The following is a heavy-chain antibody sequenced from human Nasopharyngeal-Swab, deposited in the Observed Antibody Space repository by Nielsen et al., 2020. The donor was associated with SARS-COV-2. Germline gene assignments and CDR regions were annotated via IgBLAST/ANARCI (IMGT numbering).Heavy chain of an antibody. J-gene: IGHJ4*02. CDR2: INQGGIEK. CDR3: AREAYYNAVDY. CDR1: GFFFSRFG. V-gene: IGHV3-7*04. D-gene: IGHD3-10*01. Sequence: GESLKISCSVSGFFFSRFGMHWVRQAPGKGPEWVANINQGGIEKKYVDSVKGRFTISRDDATNSVHLQMNSLRADDTAVYYCAREAYYNAVDYWGQGTLVTVSS.